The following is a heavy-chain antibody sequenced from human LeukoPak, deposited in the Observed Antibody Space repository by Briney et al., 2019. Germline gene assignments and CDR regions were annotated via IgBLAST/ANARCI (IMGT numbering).Heavy chain of an antibody. J-gene: IGHJ6*03. D-gene: IGHD3-3*01. CDR3: ARSGFWDGYSYYYMDV. CDR1: GLTVSDNY. V-gene: IGHV3-53*01. CDR2: IYTSGHT. Sequence: GGSLRLSCAASGLTVSDNYMSWVRQAPGKGLGWVSAIYTSGHTVYADSVKGRFIISKDNSNNTLYLQMNSLRAADTAIYYCARSGFWDGYSYYYMDVWGKGTAVTVSS.